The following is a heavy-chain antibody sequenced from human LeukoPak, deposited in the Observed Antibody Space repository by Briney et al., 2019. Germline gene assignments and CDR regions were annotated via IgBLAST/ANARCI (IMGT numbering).Heavy chain of an antibody. CDR2: IYYSGST. V-gene: IGHV4-30-4*08. D-gene: IGHD3-22*01. CDR1: GGSISSGDYY. Sequence: PSQTLPLTCTVSGGSISSGDYYWSWIRQPPGKGLEWIGYIYYSGSTYYNPSLKSRVTISVDTSKNQFSLKLSSVTAADTAVYYCARDHLRDYYDSSGYQVYYFDYWGQGTLVTVSS. J-gene: IGHJ4*02. CDR3: ARDHLRDYYDSSGYQVYYFDY.